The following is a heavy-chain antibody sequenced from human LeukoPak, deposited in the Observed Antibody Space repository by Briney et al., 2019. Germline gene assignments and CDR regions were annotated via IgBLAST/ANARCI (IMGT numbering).Heavy chain of an antibody. CDR1: GYNFAHN. Sequence: GASVKVSCKASGYNFAHNIHWVRQAPGQGHEFMGWINPKNGGTKYAQNFQGWVTMTRDTSISTVYMELSSLGSDDTAVYYCVVSIQAAAIPAFDSWGQGTLVTVSS. CDR3: VVSIQAAAIPAFDS. D-gene: IGHD6-25*01. J-gene: IGHJ4*02. V-gene: IGHV1-2*04. CDR2: INPKNGGT.